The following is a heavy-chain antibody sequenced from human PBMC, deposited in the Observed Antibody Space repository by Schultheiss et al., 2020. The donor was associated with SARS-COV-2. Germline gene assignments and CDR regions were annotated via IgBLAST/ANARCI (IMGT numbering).Heavy chain of an antibody. CDR2: ISYDGSNK. D-gene: IGHD3-10*01. Sequence: GGSLRLSCAASGFTFSSYAVHWVRQAPGKGLEWVAIISYDGSNKYYADSVKGRFTISRDNSKNTLYLQMNSLRAEDTAVYYCARRTEWFGYDYYGMDVWGQGTTVTVSS. V-gene: IGHV3-30*01. J-gene: IGHJ6*02. CDR3: ARRTEWFGYDYYGMDV. CDR1: GFTFSSYA.